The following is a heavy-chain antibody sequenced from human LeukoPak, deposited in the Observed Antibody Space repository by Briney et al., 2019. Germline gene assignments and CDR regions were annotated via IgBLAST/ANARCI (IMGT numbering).Heavy chain of an antibody. V-gene: IGHV3-15*01. CDR1: GFTFSNAW. CDR3: ARDVGATVLEN. Sequence: GGSLRLSCAASGFTFSNAWMSWVRQAPGKGLEWVGRIKSKSDGGTTDYGAPVKGRFTISRDDSKNTLYLQMNSLRAEDTAVYYCARDVGATVLENWGQGTLVTVSS. D-gene: IGHD1-26*01. CDR2: IKSKSDGGTT. J-gene: IGHJ4*02.